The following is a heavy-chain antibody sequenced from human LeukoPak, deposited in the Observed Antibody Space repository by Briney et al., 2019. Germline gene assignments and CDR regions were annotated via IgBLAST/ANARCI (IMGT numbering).Heavy chain of an antibody. D-gene: IGHD3-16*01. V-gene: IGHV1-24*01. J-gene: IGHJ6*02. CDR2: FDPEDGET. CDR1: GYTLTELS. CDR3: ATDLQGGPGCGMDV. Sequence: ASVKVSCKVSGYTLTELSMHWVRQAPGKGLEWMGGFDPEDGETIYAQKFQGRVTMTEDTSTDTAYMELSSLRSEDTAVYYCATDLQGGPGCGMDVWGQGTTVTVSS.